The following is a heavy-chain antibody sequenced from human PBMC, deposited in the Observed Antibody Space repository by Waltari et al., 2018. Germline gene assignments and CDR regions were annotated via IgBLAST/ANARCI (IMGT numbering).Heavy chain of an antibody. CDR1: GYTLTELS. J-gene: IGHJ3*02. CDR3: ATGLQLRKFGVVIRGAFDI. Sequence: QVQLVQSGAEVKKPGASVKVSCKVSGYTLTELSMHWVRQAPGKGLEWMGGFDPEEGETSYAQKFQGRVTMTEDTSTDTAYMELSSLRSEDTAVYYCATGLQLRKFGVVIRGAFDIWGQGTMVTVSS. D-gene: IGHD3-3*01. CDR2: FDPEEGET. V-gene: IGHV1-24*01.